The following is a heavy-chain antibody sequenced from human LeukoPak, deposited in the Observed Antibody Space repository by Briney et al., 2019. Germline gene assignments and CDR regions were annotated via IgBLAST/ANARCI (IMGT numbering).Heavy chain of an antibody. D-gene: IGHD1-26*01. J-gene: IGHJ4*02. CDR1: GYTFTSYD. CDR3: ARGREPWLPDY. Sequence: ASVKVSCKASGYTFTSYDINWVRQATGQGLEWMGWMDPNSGNTGYAQKFQGRVTITRNTSISTAYMELSSLRSEDTAVYYCARGREPWLPDYWGQGTLVTVSS. CDR2: MDPNSGNT. V-gene: IGHV1-8*03.